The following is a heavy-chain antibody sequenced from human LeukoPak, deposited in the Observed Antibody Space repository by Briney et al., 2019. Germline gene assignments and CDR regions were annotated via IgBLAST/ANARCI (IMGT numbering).Heavy chain of an antibody. CDR3: ARDGDYYGSGSYLPDI. V-gene: IGHV4-61*02. J-gene: IGHJ3*02. Sequence: SETLSLTCTVSGGSMKSGSYYWSWIRQPAGKGLELIGRIYTTGITIYNPSLKSRVTISVDTSKNQFSLKLSSVTAADTAVYYCARDGDYYGSGSYLPDIWGQGTMVTVSS. D-gene: IGHD3-10*01. CDR1: GGSMKSGSYY. CDR2: IYTTGIT.